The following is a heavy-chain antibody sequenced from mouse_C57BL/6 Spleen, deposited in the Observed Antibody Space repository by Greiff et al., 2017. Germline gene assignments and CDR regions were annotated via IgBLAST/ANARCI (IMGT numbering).Heavy chain of an antibody. CDR3: ARDGYPYYFDY. CDR2: INPSTGGT. V-gene: IGHV1-42*01. J-gene: IGHJ2*01. Sequence: EVMLVESGPELVKPGASVKISCKASGYSFTGYYMNWVKQSPEKSLEWIGEINPSTGGTTYNQKFKAKATLTVDKSSSTAYMQLKSLTSEDSAVYYCARDGYPYYFDYWGQGTTLTVSS. CDR1: GYSFTGYY. D-gene: IGHD2-3*01.